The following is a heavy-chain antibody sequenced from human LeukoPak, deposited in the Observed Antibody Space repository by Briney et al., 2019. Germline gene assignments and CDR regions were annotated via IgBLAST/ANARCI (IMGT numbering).Heavy chain of an antibody. CDR2: INYDARSR. V-gene: IGHV3-74*01. J-gene: IGHJ1*01. Sequence: GGSLRLSCAVSGFTFSLSWMHWVRQAPGKGLEWVSSINYDARSRTYADSVKGRVTISRDNAENTLFLQMNSLRVEDSAIYSCVRGAGPGTPFDWGQGILVTVSS. CDR1: GFTFSLSW. CDR3: VRGAGPGTPFD. D-gene: IGHD1-1*01.